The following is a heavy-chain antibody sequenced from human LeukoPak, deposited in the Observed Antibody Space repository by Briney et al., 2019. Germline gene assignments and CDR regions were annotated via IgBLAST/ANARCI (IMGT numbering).Heavy chain of an antibody. Sequence: SETLSLTCAVYGGSFSGYYWSWIRQPPGKGLEWIGEINHSGSTNYNPSLKSRVTISVDTSKNQFSLKLSSVTAADTAVYYCARGPPASDIVVVPAASSPFDCWGQGTLVTVSS. V-gene: IGHV4-34*01. CDR1: GGSFSGYY. D-gene: IGHD2-2*01. CDR2: INHSGST. CDR3: ARGPPASDIVVVPAASSPFDC. J-gene: IGHJ4*02.